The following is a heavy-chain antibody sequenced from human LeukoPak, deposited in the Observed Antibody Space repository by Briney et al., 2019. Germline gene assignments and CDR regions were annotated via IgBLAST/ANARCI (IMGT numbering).Heavy chain of an antibody. J-gene: IGHJ3*02. CDR1: GYSFTSYW. Sequence: GESLKISCKGSGYSFTSYWIGWVRQMPGKGLEWMGIIYPGDSDTRYSPYFQGQVTISADKSISTAYLQWSSLKASDTAMYYCARREWSSLWGLTAFDIWGQGTMVTVSS. V-gene: IGHV5-51*01. D-gene: IGHD2-8*01. CDR3: ARREWSSLWGLTAFDI. CDR2: IYPGDSDT.